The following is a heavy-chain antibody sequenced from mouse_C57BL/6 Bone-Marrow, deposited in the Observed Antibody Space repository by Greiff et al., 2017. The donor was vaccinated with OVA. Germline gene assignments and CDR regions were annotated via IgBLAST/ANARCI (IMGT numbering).Heavy chain of an antibody. D-gene: IGHD1-1*01. V-gene: IGHV14-3*01. CDR1: GFNIKNTY. J-gene: IGHJ4*01. CDR3: AFITTVVAPYYAMDY. CDR2: IDPANGNT. Sequence: VQLQQSVAELVRPGASVKLSCTASGFNIKNTYMPWVKQRPEQGLEWIGRIDPANGNTKYAPKFQGKATITADTSSNTAYLQLSSLTSEDTAIYYCAFITTVVAPYYAMDYWGQGTSVTVSA.